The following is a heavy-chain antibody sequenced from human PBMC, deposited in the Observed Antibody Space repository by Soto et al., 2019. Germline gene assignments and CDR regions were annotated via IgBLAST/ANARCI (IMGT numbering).Heavy chain of an antibody. V-gene: IGHV1-3*01. CDR1: GGTFTSYA. CDR3: ARDVAGEYNWFDP. J-gene: IGHJ5*02. Sequence: ASVKVSCKASGGTFTSYAMHWVRQAPGQRLEWMGWINAGNGNTKYSQKFQGRVTITRDTSASTAYMELSSLRSEDTAVYYCARDVAGEYNWFDPWGQGTLVTVSS. CDR2: INAGNGNT. D-gene: IGHD6-19*01.